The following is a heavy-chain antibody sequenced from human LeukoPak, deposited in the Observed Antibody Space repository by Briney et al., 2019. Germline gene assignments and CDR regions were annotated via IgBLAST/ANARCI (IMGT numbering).Heavy chain of an antibody. J-gene: IGHJ6*02. D-gene: IGHD4-17*01. CDR1: GFTFSSYW. CDR3: ARDNYGDYSMDV. Sequence: PGGSLRLSCAASGFTFSSYWMSWVRQARGKGLYWVANIKQGGSDKYYVGSVKGRFTISRDNAKNSLYLQMDSLRAEDTAVYYCARDNYGDYSMDVWGQGTTVTVSS. CDR2: IKQGGSDK. V-gene: IGHV3-7*01.